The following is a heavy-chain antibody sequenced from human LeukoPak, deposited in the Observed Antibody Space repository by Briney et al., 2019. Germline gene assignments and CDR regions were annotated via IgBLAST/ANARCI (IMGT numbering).Heavy chain of an antibody. CDR2: ISGSGGST. J-gene: IGHJ4*02. D-gene: IGHD2-15*01. CDR1: GFTFSSYA. Sequence: GGSLRLSCAASGFTFSSYAMSWVRQAPGKGLEWVSAISGSGGSTYYADSVKGRFTISRDNSKNTLYLQMNSLRGEDTAVYYCAKERAGYCSGGSCYGYWGQGTLVTVSS. V-gene: IGHV3-23*01. CDR3: AKERAGYCSGGSCYGY.